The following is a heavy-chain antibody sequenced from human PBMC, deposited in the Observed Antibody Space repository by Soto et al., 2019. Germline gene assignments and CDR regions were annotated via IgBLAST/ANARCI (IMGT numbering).Heavy chain of an antibody. CDR2: ISGSGGST. CDR3: AKGSSGSYYKLDY. D-gene: IGHD3-10*01. V-gene: IGHV3-23*01. Sequence: PGGSLRLSCAASGFTFSSYAMSRVRQAPGKGLEWVSAISGSGGSTYYADSVKGRFTISRDNSKNTLYLQMNSLRAEDTAVYYCAKGSSGSYYKLDYWGQGTLVANSS. J-gene: IGHJ4*01. CDR1: GFTFSSYA.